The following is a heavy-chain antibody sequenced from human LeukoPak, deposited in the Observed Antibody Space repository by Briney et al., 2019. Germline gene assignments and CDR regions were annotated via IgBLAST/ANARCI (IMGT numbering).Heavy chain of an antibody. D-gene: IGHD3-10*01. CDR1: GGSISSSSYY. Sequence: PSETLSLTCTVSGGSISSSSYYWGWIRQPPGKGLEWIGSIYYSGSTYYNPSLKSRVTISVDTSKNQFSLNLSSVTAADTAVYYCARFGPRQVRGLVINPRYFFDYWGQGILVTVSS. CDR2: IYYSGST. V-gene: IGHV4-39*01. CDR3: ARFGPRQVRGLVINPRYFFDY. J-gene: IGHJ4*02.